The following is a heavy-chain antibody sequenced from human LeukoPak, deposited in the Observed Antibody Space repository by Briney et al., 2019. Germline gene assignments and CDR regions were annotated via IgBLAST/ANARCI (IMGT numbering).Heavy chain of an antibody. D-gene: IGHD7-27*01. CDR2: IYPRGST. CDR1: GGSISSGSYS. J-gene: IGHJ4*02. Sequence: PSETLSLTCAVSGGSISSGSYSWSWIRQPPGKGLEWIGYIYPRGSTYYSPSLKSRLILSLDKSANQFSLNLSSVTAADTAVYYCARFSPRAMGNYLDFWGRGTLVTVSS. V-gene: IGHV4-30-2*01. CDR3: ARFSPRAMGNYLDF.